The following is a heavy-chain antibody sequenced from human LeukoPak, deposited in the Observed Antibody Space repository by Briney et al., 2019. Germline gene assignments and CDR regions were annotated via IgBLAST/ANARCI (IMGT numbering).Heavy chain of an antibody. V-gene: IGHV3-33*01. CDR3: ARVSESGNSDY. J-gene: IGHJ4*02. CDR1: GFSFTSYG. CDR2: IWYDGTNK. D-gene: IGHD4-23*01. Sequence: PGRSLRLSCAASGFSFTSYGMHWVRQAPGKGLEWVAVIWYDGTNKYYADSVKGRFTISRDTSNNMLYLQMNSLRAEDTAVYYCARVSESGNSDYWDQGTLVTVSS.